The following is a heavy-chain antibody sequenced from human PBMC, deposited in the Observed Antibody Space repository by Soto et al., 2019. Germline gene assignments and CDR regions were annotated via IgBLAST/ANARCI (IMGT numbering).Heavy chain of an antibody. V-gene: IGHV4-39*01. J-gene: IGHJ4*02. CDR3: ASAGSSSWYARVDY. CDR1: GGSISSSSYY. Sequence: PSETLSLTCTVSGGSISSSSYYWGWIRQPPGKGLEWIGSIYYSGSTYYNPSLKSRVTISVDTSKNQFSLKLSSVTAADTAVYYCASAGSSSWYARVDYWGQGTLVTVSS. CDR2: IYYSGST. D-gene: IGHD6-13*01.